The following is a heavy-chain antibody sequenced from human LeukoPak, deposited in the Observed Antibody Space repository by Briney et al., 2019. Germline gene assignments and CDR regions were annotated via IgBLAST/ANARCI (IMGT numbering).Heavy chain of an antibody. Sequence: GGSLRLSCAASGFSFSDAWMSWVRQIPGKGLEWVGRIESKTDGGTTDYAAPAKGRFTISRDDSTNTLYLQMNSLKSEDTAVYYCTTYGSGRKFDYWGQGILVTVSS. CDR1: GFSFSDAW. J-gene: IGHJ4*02. CDR2: IESKTDGGTT. CDR3: TTYGSGRKFDY. V-gene: IGHV3-15*04. D-gene: IGHD3-10*01.